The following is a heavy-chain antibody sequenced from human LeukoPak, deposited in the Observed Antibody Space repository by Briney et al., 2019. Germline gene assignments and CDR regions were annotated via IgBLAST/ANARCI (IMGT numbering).Heavy chain of an antibody. Sequence: ASVKVSCKASGYTFTNYAMHWVRLAPGQRLQWMGWINLVNGNTKYSQYFEGRVTITRDTSASTVYMELSSLRPDDMAVYYCARAGLAEQWLVLRYYFDYWGQGTLVTVSS. CDR2: INLVNGNT. D-gene: IGHD6-19*01. CDR3: ARAGLAEQWLVLRYYFDY. V-gene: IGHV1-3*03. J-gene: IGHJ4*02. CDR1: GYTFTNYA.